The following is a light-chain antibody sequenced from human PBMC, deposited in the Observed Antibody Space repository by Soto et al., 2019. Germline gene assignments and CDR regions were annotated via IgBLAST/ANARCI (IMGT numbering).Light chain of an antibody. Sequence: DIQMSQSPSSLSASVGDRVTITCRASQSISNYLNWYQQKPGKAPKLLIYAATTLQSGVPSRFSGSGSGTDFSFTISSLQPEDFATYSCQQSYSTPYTFGQGTKLEIK. J-gene: IGKJ2*01. CDR1: QSISNY. CDR3: QQSYSTPYT. CDR2: AAT. V-gene: IGKV1-39*01.